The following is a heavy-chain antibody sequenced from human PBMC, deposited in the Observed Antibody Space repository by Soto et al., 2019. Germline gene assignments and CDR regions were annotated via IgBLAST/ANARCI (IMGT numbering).Heavy chain of an antibody. Sequence: QVQLQESGPGLVKPSQTLSLTCTVSGGSISSGDYYWSWIRQPPGKGLEWIGYIYYSGSTYYNPTLKRRVTISVDTSKNQFSLKLSSVTAADTAVYYCARALDYSNYRGYGMDVWGQGTTVTVSS. J-gene: IGHJ6*02. CDR1: GGSISSGDYY. V-gene: IGHV4-30-4*01. CDR2: IYYSGST. D-gene: IGHD4-4*01. CDR3: ARALDYSNYRGYGMDV.